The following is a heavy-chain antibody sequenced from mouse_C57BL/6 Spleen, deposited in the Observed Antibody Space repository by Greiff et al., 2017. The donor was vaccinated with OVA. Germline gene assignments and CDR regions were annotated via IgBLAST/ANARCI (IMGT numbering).Heavy chain of an antibody. J-gene: IGHJ4*01. CDR2: ISDGGSYT. Sequence: EVQLVESGGGLVKPGGSLKLSCAASGFTFSSYAMSWVRQTPEKRLEWVATISDGGSYTYYPDNVKGRFTISRDNAKNNLYLQMSHLKSEDTAMYYCARESNPRAMDYWGQGTSVTVSS. CDR1: GFTFSSYA. D-gene: IGHD2-5*01. CDR3: ARESNPRAMDY. V-gene: IGHV5-4*01.